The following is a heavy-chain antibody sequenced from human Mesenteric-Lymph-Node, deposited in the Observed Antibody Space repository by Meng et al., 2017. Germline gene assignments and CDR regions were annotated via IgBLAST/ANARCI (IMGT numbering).Heavy chain of an antibody. CDR2: IKSKSDGGTA. D-gene: IGHD1-26*01. J-gene: IGHJ4*02. Sequence: EAQLVESGGGLVKPGGYLRLSCAASGFTFSNAWMNWVRQAPGTGLEWVGRIKSKSDGGTADYAAPVKGRFTISRDDSKNTLYLQMNGPKTEDTAVYYCTNQLLDYWGQGTLVTVSS. CDR1: GFTFSNAW. V-gene: IGHV3-15*01. CDR3: TNQLLDY.